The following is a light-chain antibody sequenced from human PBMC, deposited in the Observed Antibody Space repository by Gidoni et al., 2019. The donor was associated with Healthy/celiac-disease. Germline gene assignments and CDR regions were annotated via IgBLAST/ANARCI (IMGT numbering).Light chain of an antibody. CDR2: GAS. Sequence: ETVMTQSPATLSVSPGERATLSCRASQSVSSNLAWYQQKPGQAPRLLIYGASTRATGIPARFSGSGSGTEFTLTISSLQSEYFAVDYCQQYNNWPPWTFGQGTKVEIK. CDR1: QSVSSN. V-gene: IGKV3-15*01. CDR3: QQYNNWPPWT. J-gene: IGKJ1*01.